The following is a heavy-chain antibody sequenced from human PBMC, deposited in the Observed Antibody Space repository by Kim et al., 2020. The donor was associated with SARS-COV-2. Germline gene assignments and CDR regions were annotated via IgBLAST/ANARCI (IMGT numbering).Heavy chain of an antibody. CDR3: ASLGTTVTNYYFDY. V-gene: IGHV4-59*01. J-gene: IGHJ4*02. Sequence: NPSLKSRVTISVDTSKNQFSLKLSSVTAADTAVYYCASLGTTVTNYYFDYWGQGTLVTVSS. D-gene: IGHD4-17*01.